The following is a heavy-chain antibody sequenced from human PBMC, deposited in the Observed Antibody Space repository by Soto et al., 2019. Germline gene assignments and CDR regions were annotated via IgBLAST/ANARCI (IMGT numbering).Heavy chain of an antibody. CDR2: IYYSGST. CDR1: GGSISSSSYY. Sequence: WETLSLTCTVSGGSISSSSYYWGWIRQPPGKGLEWIGSIYYSGSTYYNPSLKSRVTISVDTSKNQFSLKLSSVTAADTAVYYCARRSFFSDYEAYYFDYWGQGTLVTVSS. CDR3: ARRSFFSDYEAYYFDY. V-gene: IGHV4-39*01. J-gene: IGHJ4*02. D-gene: IGHD4-17*01.